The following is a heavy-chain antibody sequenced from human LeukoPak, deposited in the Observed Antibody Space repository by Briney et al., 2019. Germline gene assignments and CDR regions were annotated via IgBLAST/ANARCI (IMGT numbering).Heavy chain of an antibody. J-gene: IGHJ4*02. V-gene: IGHV4-4*02. CDR1: GGSISSSNW. CDR2: IYHSGST. CDR3: ARHGMDSSGWYYFDY. D-gene: IGHD6-19*01. Sequence: PSGTLSLTCAVSGGSISSSNWWSWVRQPPGKGLEWIGEIYHSGSTNYNPSLKSRVTISVDKSKNQFSLKLSSVTAADTAVYYCARHGMDSSGWYYFDYWGQGTLVTVSS.